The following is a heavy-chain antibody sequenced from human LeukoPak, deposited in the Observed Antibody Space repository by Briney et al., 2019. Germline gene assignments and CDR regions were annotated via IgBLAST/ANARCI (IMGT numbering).Heavy chain of an antibody. CDR3: AKANSITIFGVISPVDY. D-gene: IGHD3-3*01. J-gene: IGHJ4*02. CDR2: ISGSGGCT. CDR1: GFTFSSYG. Sequence: GGSLRLSCAASGFTFSSYGMSWVRQAPGKGLEWVSAISGSGGCTYYADSVKGRFTISRDNSKNTLYLQMNSLRAEDTAVYYCAKANSITIFGVISPVDYWGQGTLVTVSS. V-gene: IGHV3-23*01.